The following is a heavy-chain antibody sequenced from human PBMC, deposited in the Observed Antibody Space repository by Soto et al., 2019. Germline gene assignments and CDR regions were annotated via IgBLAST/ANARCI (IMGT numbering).Heavy chain of an antibody. CDR1: GGTFSSYA. J-gene: IGHJ4*02. CDR2: IIPIFGTA. V-gene: IGHV1-69*13. CDR3: ARVGYCSGGSCYAFDY. Sequence: ASVKVSCKASGGTFSSYAMSWVRQAPGQGLEWMGGIIPIFGTANYAQKFQGRVTITADESTSTAYMELSSLRSEDTAVYYCARVGYCSGGSCYAFDYWGQGTLVTVSS. D-gene: IGHD2-15*01.